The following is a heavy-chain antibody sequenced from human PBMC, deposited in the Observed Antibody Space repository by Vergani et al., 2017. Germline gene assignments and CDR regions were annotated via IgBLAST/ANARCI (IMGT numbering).Heavy chain of an antibody. CDR3: ARDNLYYDSSGPFDY. Sequence: QVQLVESGGGVVQPGRSLRLSCAASGFTFSSYAMHWVRQAPGKGLEWVAVISYDGSNKYYADSVKGRFTISRDNSKNTLYLQMNSLRAEDTAVYYCARDNLYYDSSGPFDYWGQGTLVTVSS. CDR1: GFTFSSYA. V-gene: IGHV3-30-3*01. D-gene: IGHD3-22*01. J-gene: IGHJ4*02. CDR2: ISYDGSNK.